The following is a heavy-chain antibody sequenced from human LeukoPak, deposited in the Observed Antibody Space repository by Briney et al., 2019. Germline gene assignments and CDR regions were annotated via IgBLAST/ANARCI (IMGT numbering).Heavy chain of an antibody. CDR2: ISVSGSST. CDR3: AKKVTGSYNNPLDY. Sequence: PGGSLRLSCAASGFTFCSYAMSWARQAPGKGLEWVSAISVSGSSTYYADSVKGRLTISRDNSKKTLYLQMNSLTAEDTAVYYCAKKVTGSYNNPLDYWGQGTLVTVSS. D-gene: IGHD3-10*01. J-gene: IGHJ4*02. V-gene: IGHV3-23*01. CDR1: GFTFCSYA.